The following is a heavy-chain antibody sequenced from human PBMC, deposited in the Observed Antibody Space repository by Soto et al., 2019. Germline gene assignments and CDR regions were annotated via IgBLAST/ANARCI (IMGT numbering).Heavy chain of an antibody. CDR1: GYTFTTYG. D-gene: IGHD1-1*01. CDR2: ISAHNGNT. J-gene: IGHJ4*02. V-gene: IGHV1-18*01. CDR3: ARGRYGDY. Sequence: QVHLVQSGAEVKKPGASVKVSCKGSGYTFTTYGITWVRQAPGQGLEWMGWISAHNGNTNYAQKPQGRVTVTRDTSTSTAYMALRSLRSDDTAVDYCARGRYGDYWGQGALVTVSS.